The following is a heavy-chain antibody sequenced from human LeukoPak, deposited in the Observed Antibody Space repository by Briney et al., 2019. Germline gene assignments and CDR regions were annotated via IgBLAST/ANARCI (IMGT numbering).Heavy chain of an antibody. CDR3: ARRLVITFGGVLNWFDP. Sequence: KTSETLSLTCTVSGGSISSSSYYWGWIRQPPGKGLEWIGSIYYSGSTYYNPSLKSRVTISVDTSKNQFSLKLSSVTAADTAVYYCARRLVITFGGVLNWFDPWGQGTLVTVSS. D-gene: IGHD3-16*01. CDR2: IYYSGST. J-gene: IGHJ5*02. V-gene: IGHV4-39*01. CDR1: GGSISSSSYY.